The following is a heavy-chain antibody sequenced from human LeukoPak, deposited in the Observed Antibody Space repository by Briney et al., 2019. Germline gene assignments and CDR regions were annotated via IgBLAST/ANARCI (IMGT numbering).Heavy chain of an antibody. CDR1: GFTFSSYS. CDR3: ARGPLAAAGDY. D-gene: IGHD6-13*01. Sequence: AGSLRLSCAASGFTFSSYSMNWVRQAPGKGLEWVSSISSSSSYIYYADSVKGRFTISRDNAKNSLYLQMNSLRAEDTAVYYCARGPLAAAGDYWGQGTLVTVSS. CDR2: ISSSSSYI. V-gene: IGHV3-21*01. J-gene: IGHJ4*02.